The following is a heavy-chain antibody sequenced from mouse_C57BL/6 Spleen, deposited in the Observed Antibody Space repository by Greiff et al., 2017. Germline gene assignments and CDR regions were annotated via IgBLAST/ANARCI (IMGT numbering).Heavy chain of an antibody. V-gene: IGHV1-69*01. CDR1: GYTFTSYW. Sequence: QVQLKQPGAELVMPGASVKLSCKASGYTFTSYWMHWVKQRPGQGLEWIGEIDPSDSYTNYNQKFKGKSTLTVDKSSSTAYMQLSSLTSEDSAVYYCAREPYQGFAYWGQGTLVTVSA. J-gene: IGHJ3*01. D-gene: IGHD2-10*01. CDR3: AREPYQGFAY. CDR2: IDPSDSYT.